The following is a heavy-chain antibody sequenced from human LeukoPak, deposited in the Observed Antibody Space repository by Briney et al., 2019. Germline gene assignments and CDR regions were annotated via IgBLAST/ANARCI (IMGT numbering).Heavy chain of an antibody. CDR3: ARFGVAGIDY. J-gene: IGHJ4*02. Sequence: GGSLRLSCAGSGFTFSSYCMSWVRQAPGKGLEWVANIKEDGSEKYYVDSVKGRFTISRDNAKNSLYLQMKSLRAEDTAVYYCARFGVAGIDYWGQGNLVTVSS. CDR1: GFTFSSYC. CDR2: IKEDGSEK. V-gene: IGHV3-7*05. D-gene: IGHD6-19*01.